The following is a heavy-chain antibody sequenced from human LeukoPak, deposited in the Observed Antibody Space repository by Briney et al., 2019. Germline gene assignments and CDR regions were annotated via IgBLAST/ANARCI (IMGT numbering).Heavy chain of an antibody. CDR3: ARGYCSSSSCFDPHYDY. J-gene: IGHJ4*02. CDR2: VSYTEST. CDR1: GAPVNSRTSY. D-gene: IGHD2-2*01. Sequence: PSETLSLPCTVSGAPVNSRTSYGSWIRQPPGKGLEWIGYVSYTESTNYNPSLKSRVTMSADTSKHEFSLRLTAVAAADSAVYYCARGYCSSSSCFDPHYDYWGQGTLVTVSS. V-gene: IGHV4-61*01.